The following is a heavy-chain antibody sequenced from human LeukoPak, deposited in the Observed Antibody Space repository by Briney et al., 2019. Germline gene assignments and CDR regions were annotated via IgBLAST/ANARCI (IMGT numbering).Heavy chain of an antibody. CDR2: ISGSGGST. CDR1: GFTFSSYA. J-gene: IGHJ4*02. Sequence: SGGSLRLSCAASGFTFSSYAMSWVRQAPGKGLEWVSAISGSGGSTYYADSVKGRFTISRDSSKNTLYLQMNSLRAEDTAVYYCAKDLGRDYYGSGIDYFDYWGQGTLVTVSS. D-gene: IGHD3-10*01. V-gene: IGHV3-23*01. CDR3: AKDLGRDYYGSGIDYFDY.